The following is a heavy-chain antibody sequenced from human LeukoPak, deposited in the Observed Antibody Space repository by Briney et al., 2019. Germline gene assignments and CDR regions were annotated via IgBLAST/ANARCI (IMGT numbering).Heavy chain of an antibody. D-gene: IGHD3-10*01. CDR3: AKDRDYYGSGSYWGAFDI. CDR1: GFTFSSYV. CDR2: ISGSGGST. Sequence: PGGSLRLSCAASGFTFSSYVMSWVRQAPGKGLEWVSAISGSGGSTYYADSVKGRFTISRDNSKNTLYLQMNSLRAEDTAVYYCAKDRDYYGSGSYWGAFDIWGQGTMVTVSS. J-gene: IGHJ3*02. V-gene: IGHV3-23*01.